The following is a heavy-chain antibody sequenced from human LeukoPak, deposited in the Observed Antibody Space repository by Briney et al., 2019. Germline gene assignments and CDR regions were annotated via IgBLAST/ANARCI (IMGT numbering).Heavy chain of an antibody. CDR3: ARVPKGAPPYNWNEGDAFDI. V-gene: IGHV4-61*02. D-gene: IGHD1-1*01. J-gene: IGHJ3*02. Sequence: SETLSLTCTVSGGSISSGSYYWSWIRQPAGKGLEWIGRIYTSGSTNYNPSLKSRVTISVDTSKNQFSLKLSSVTAADTAVYYCARVPKGAPPYNWNEGDAFDIWGQGTMVTVSS. CDR1: GGSISSGSYY. CDR2: IYTSGST.